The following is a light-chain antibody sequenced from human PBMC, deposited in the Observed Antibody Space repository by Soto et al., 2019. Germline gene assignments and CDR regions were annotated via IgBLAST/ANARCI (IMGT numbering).Light chain of an antibody. CDR3: QQSYSTPRT. J-gene: IGKJ2*01. Sequence: DIQMTQSPSSLSASVGDRVTITCRASQSISSYLNWYQQKPGKAPKLLIYAASSLQSGVTSRFSGSGSGTDFTLSISSLQPEDFANYYCQQSYSTPRTFGQGTKLEIK. CDR2: AAS. CDR1: QSISSY. V-gene: IGKV1-39*01.